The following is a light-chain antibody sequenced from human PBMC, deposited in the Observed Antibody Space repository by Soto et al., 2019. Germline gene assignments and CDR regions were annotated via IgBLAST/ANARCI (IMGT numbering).Light chain of an antibody. V-gene: IGLV2-23*01. J-gene: IGLJ2*01. Sequence: QSALTQPASVSGSPGQSITISCTGTSSDVGSYNLVSWYQQHPGKAPKLMIYGGSKRPSGVSNRFSGSKSGNTASLTISGLQAEDEADYYCCSYAGSSTCVVFGGGTKLTVL. CDR2: GGS. CDR3: CSYAGSSTCVV. CDR1: SSDVGSYNL.